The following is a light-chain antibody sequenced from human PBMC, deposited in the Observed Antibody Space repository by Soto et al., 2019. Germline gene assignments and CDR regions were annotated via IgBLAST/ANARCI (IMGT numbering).Light chain of an antibody. CDR3: QQTYSALWT. CDR2: AAS. V-gene: IGKV1-39*01. Sequence: DIQMTQSPSSLSASVRDRVTISCRASQTITTYLNWYQQKPGKAPKLLIYAASSLHSGVPSRFSGSGSGTDFTLTISSLQPEDFAAYYWQQTYSALWTFGPGTKLEIK. J-gene: IGKJ1*01. CDR1: QTITTY.